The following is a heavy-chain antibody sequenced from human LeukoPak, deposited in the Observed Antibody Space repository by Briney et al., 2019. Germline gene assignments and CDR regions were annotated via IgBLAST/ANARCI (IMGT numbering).Heavy chain of an antibody. Sequence: GGSLRLSRAASGFTVSSNYMSWVRQAPGKGLEWVSVIYSGGSTYYADSVKGRFTISRDNSKNTLYLQMNSLRAEDTAVYYCARNWGSSWYPSYFDYWGQGTLVTVSS. V-gene: IGHV3-66*02. D-gene: IGHD6-13*01. CDR3: ARNWGSSWYPSYFDY. J-gene: IGHJ4*02. CDR2: IYSGGST. CDR1: GFTVSSNY.